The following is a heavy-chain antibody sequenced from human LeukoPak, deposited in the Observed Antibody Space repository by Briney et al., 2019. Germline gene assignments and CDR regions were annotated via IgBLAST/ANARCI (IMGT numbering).Heavy chain of an antibody. CDR3: ASPGPDYGDYAYDY. CDR2: IYNSGST. J-gene: IGHJ4*02. D-gene: IGHD4-17*01. CDR1: GGSISSYY. V-gene: IGHV4-59*01. Sequence: PSETLSLTCTVSGGSISSYYWSWLRQPPGKGLEWLGNIYNSGSTDYNPSLKSRVTISLDTSKNQFSLKLSSVTAADAAVYYCASPGPDYGDYAYDYWGPGTLVTVSS.